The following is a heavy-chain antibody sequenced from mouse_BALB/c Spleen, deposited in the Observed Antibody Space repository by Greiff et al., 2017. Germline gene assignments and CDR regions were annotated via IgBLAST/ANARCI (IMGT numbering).Heavy chain of an antibody. D-gene: IGHD2-4*01. V-gene: IGHV5-17*02. CDR3: ARSEDYDDAMDY. CDR2: ISSGSSTI. Sequence: EVQLVESGGGLVQPGGSRKLSCAASGFTFSSFGMHWVRQAPEKGLEWVAYISSGSSTIYYADTVKGRFTISRDNPKNTLFLQMTSLRSEDTAMYYCARSEDYDDAMDYWGQGTSVTVSS. CDR1: GFTFSSFG. J-gene: IGHJ4*01.